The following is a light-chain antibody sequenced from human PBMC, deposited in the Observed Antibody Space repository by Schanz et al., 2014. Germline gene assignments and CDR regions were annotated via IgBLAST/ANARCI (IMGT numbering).Light chain of an antibody. J-gene: IGLJ3*02. CDR2: DVS. CDR1: SSDVGGYNF. Sequence: QSALTQPASVSGSPGQSITISCTGTSSDVGGYNFVSWYQQHPGKAPKVIIYDVSNRPSGVSNRFSGSKSDVTASLTISGLQAEDEADYYCSSYTSSSTRLFGGGTKLTVL. CDR3: SSYTSSSTRL. V-gene: IGLV2-14*03.